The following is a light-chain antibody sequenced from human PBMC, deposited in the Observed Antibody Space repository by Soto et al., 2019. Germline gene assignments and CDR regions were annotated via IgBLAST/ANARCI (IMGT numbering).Light chain of an antibody. CDR3: MQHTHWPHT. CDR2: MVS. V-gene: IGKV2-30*02. CDR1: QSLVHSDGNTY. Sequence: DVVMTQSPLSLPVTLGQPASISCRSSQSLVHSDGNTYLSWYHQRPGQSPRRLIYMVSNRDSGVPDRFSGSGSGTDVTLKISWVEAEDVGIYYCMQHTHWPHTFGQGTKVDIK. J-gene: IGKJ1*01.